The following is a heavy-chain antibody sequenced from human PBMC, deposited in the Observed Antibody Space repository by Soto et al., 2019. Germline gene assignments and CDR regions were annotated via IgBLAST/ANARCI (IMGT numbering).Heavy chain of an antibody. CDR3: ARDSVIAARPPHYYYYYMDV. J-gene: IGHJ6*03. CDR2: ISAYNGNT. CDR1: GYTFTSYG. D-gene: IGHD6-6*01. Sequence: ASVKVSCKASGYTFTSYGISWVRQAPGQGLEWMGWISAYNGNTNYAQKLQGRVTMTTDTSTSTAYMELRSLRSDDTAVYYCARDSVIAARPPHYYYYYMDVWGKGTTVTVSS. V-gene: IGHV1-18*01.